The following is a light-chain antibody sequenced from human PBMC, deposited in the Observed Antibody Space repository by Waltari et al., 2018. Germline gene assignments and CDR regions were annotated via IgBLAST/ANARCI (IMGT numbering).Light chain of an antibody. CDR1: QPINSR. CDR3: QQYNSYPWT. Sequence: DIQMTQSPSTLSASIGDRVTITCRASQPINSRLAWYQQNPGKAPNLLIYKASSLQSGVPSRFSGSASGTEFTLTISSLQPDDFATYYCQQYNSYPWTFGQGTKVEIK. J-gene: IGKJ1*01. CDR2: KAS. V-gene: IGKV1-5*03.